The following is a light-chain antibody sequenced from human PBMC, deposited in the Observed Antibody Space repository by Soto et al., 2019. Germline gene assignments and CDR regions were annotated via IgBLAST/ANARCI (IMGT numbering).Light chain of an antibody. CDR2: AAS. V-gene: IGKV1-39*01. CDR1: QSISGY. Sequence: DIQMTQSPSSLSASVGDRVTITCRASQSISGYLSGYYQRPGKAPKLLISAASTLQSGVPSRFSGSGSGTDFTLTISSLQPEDSATYYCRQSYTVPYTFGQGTKLEVK. CDR3: RQSYTVPYT. J-gene: IGKJ2*01.